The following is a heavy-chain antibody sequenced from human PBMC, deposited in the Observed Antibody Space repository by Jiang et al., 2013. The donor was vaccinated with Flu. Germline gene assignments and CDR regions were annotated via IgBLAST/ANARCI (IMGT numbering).Heavy chain of an antibody. Sequence: YGMHWVRQAPGKGLEWVAFIRYDGSNKYYADSVKGRFTISRDNSKNTLYLQMNSLRAEDTAVYYCAKGDYYGSGSYPLALDYWGQGTLVTVSS. CDR2: IRYDGSNK. CDR3: AKGDYYGSGSYPLALDY. CDR1: YG. D-gene: IGHD3-10*01. J-gene: IGHJ4*02. V-gene: IGHV3-30*02.